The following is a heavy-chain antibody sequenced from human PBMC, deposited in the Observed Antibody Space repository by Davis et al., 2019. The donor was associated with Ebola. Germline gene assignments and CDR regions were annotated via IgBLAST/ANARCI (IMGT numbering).Heavy chain of an antibody. V-gene: IGHV3-9*01. D-gene: IGHD2-15*01. CDR3: ARAVGPGGY. CDR1: GFTFDDYA. CDR2: ISWNSGSI. J-gene: IGHJ4*02. Sequence: GGSLRLSCAASGFTFDDYAMHWVRQAPGKGLEWVSGISWNSGSIGYVDSVKGRFTISRDNAKNSLYLQMNSLRAEDTAVSYCARAVGPGGYWGQGTLVTVSS.